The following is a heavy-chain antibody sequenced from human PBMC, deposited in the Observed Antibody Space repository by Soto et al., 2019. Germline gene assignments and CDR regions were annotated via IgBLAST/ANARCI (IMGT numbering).Heavy chain of an antibody. D-gene: IGHD1-1*01. J-gene: IGHJ4*02. CDR2: IYYSGST. Sequence: SETPSLTCTVSGGSISSYYWSWIRQPPGKGLEWIGYIYYSGSTNYNPSLKSRVTISVDTSKNQFSLKLSSVTAADTAVYYCARDHFGTWFDYWGQGTLVTVSS. V-gene: IGHV4-59*01. CDR1: GGSISSYY. CDR3: ARDHFGTWFDY.